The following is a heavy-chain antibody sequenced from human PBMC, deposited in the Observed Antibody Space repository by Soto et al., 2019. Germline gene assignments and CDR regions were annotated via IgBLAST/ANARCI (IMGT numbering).Heavy chain of an antibody. CDR2: VLYDGSNK. CDR1: GFIFSTYG. Sequence: GGSVRLSCEAYGFIFSTYGMHWVRQAPGKGLEWVAAVLYDGSNKYYADSVKGRFTISRDNSKNTLFVQMNSLRAEDTAVYYCAKDQGSSWYEIDYWGQGT. D-gene: IGHD6-13*01. V-gene: IGHV3-30*18. CDR3: AKDQGSSWYEIDY. J-gene: IGHJ4*02.